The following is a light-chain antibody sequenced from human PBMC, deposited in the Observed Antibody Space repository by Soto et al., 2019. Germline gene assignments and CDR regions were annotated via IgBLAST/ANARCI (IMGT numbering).Light chain of an antibody. V-gene: IGKV2-28*01. CDR3: MQPLENFRT. CDR1: ARLLHKNGYNY. CDR2: LGS. Sequence: IVMTQCPLSLSVTPGEAASISCMSSARLLHKNGYNYVDWYMQKPGQSPQLLIYLGSNRASGVPDRFSGSGSDTYFTLEISRVEADDVGVYYCMQPLENFRTFGQGTKVDIK. J-gene: IGKJ1*01.